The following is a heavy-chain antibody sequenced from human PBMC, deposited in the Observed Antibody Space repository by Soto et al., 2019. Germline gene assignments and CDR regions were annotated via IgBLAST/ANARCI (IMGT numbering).Heavy chain of an antibody. CDR1: GGSISSGGYS. CDR2: MYHSGST. D-gene: IGHD2-2*01. V-gene: IGHV4-30-2*01. Sequence: SETLSLTCAVSGGSISSGGYSWSWIRQPPGKGLEWIGYMYHSGSTYYNPSLKSRVTISIDRSKNQFSLKLSSVTAADTAVYYCAKGPAIVLVPAAMNYYYGMDVWGQGTTVTVSS. CDR3: AKGPAIVLVPAAMNYYYGMDV. J-gene: IGHJ6*02.